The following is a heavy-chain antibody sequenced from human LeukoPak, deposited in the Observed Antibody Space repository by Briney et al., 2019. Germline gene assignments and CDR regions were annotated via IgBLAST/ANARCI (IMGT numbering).Heavy chain of an antibody. J-gene: IGHJ6*02. Sequence: GGSLRLSCAASRFTFSDYNMKWVRQAPGKGLEWVSYITDSGNTINYGDSVKGRFTISRDNAKNSLYLQMNSLRAEDTAVYYCARSIGLTGGGVDVWGQGTTVTVSS. D-gene: IGHD3-9*01. CDR1: RFTFSDYN. CDR2: ITDSGNTI. V-gene: IGHV3-11*01. CDR3: ARSIGLTGGGVDV.